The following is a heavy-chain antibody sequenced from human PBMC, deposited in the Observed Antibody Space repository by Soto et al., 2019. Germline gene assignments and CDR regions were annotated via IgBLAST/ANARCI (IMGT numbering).Heavy chain of an antibody. CDR3: ARIYGGNWNFEL. CDR1: GGSISSGGYF. CDR2: IYSSGSA. D-gene: IGHD4-17*01. J-gene: IGHJ2*01. Sequence: QVQLQESGPGLMKPSQTLSLTCTVSGGSISSGGYFWSWLRQHPGKGLEWIGYIYSSGSAYYNPSLKSRVTLALDTPKNQFSLKLTSVTAADTAVYYCARIYGGNWNFELGGRGTLVTVSS. V-gene: IGHV4-31*03.